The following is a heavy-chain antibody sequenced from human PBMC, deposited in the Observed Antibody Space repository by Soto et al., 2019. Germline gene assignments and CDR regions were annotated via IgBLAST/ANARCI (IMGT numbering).Heavy chain of an antibody. D-gene: IGHD6-19*01. CDR3: SRAGYSSGWYDNYYYYMDV. Sequence: QVQLVESGGGVVQPGRSLRLSCAASGFTFSSYGMHWVRQAPGKGLEWVAVIWYDGSNKYYADSVKGRFTTSRDNSKNTLYLQMNSLRAEDTAVYYCSRAGYSSGWYDNYYYYMDVWGKGTTVTVSS. CDR1: GFTFSSYG. CDR2: IWYDGSNK. J-gene: IGHJ6*03. V-gene: IGHV3-33*01.